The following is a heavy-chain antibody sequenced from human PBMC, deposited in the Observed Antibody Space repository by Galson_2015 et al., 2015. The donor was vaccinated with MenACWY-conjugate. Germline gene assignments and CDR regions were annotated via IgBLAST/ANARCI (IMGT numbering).Heavy chain of an antibody. CDR3: ARDARVGDTLTPGH. CDR2: ISSSSSTI. CDR1: GFTFNSYS. D-gene: IGHD1-26*01. Sequence: SLRLSCAASGFTFNSYSMNWVRQAPGKGLEWVSYISSSSSTIYYADSVKGRFTISRDNAKNSLYLQMNSLRAEDTAVYYYARDARVGDTLTPGHWGQGSLVTVSS. J-gene: IGHJ4*02. V-gene: IGHV3-48*04.